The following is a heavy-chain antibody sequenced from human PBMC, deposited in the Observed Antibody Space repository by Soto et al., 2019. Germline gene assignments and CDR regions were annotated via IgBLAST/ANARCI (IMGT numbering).Heavy chain of an antibody. Sequence: EVQLVESGGGLVQPGGSLRLSCAASGFTFSGSAMHWVRQASGKGLELVGRIRSKGDNYATSYAASVKGRFTISRDDSKNTAYLQMDSLKIEDTAVYHCTERGKYDNRVFDYWSQGTLVTVS. CDR1: GFTFSGSA. V-gene: IGHV3-73*01. D-gene: IGHD3-22*01. CDR2: IRSKGDNYAT. CDR3: TERGKYDNRVFDY. J-gene: IGHJ4*02.